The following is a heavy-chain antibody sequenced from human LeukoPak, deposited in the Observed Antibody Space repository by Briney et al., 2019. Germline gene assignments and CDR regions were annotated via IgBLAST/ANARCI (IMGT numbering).Heavy chain of an antibody. V-gene: IGHV3-49*03. Sequence: GGSLRLSCAASEFSVSKNYMSWFRQAPGKGLEWVGFIRSKAYGGTTEYAASVKGRFTISRDDSKSIAYLQMNSLKTEDTAVYYCTRDEYSRVWYNWLDPWGQGTLVTVSS. CDR2: IRSKAYGGTT. D-gene: IGHD6-6*01. CDR3: TRDEYSRVWYNWLDP. CDR1: EFSVSKNY. J-gene: IGHJ5*02.